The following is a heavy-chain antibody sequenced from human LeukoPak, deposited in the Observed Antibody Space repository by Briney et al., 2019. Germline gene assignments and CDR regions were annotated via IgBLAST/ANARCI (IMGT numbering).Heavy chain of an antibody. D-gene: IGHD7-27*01. V-gene: IGHV5-51*01. CDR3: ARRGMNWGNNWFDP. Sequence: GESLKISCKASGYSFTSYWIGWVRQMPGKGLEWMGIIYPGDSDNRYSPSFKGQVTISVDKSISTAYLQWSSLKASDTAMYYCARRGMNWGNNWFDPWGQGTLVTVSS. CDR2: IYPGDSDN. J-gene: IGHJ5*02. CDR1: GYSFTSYW.